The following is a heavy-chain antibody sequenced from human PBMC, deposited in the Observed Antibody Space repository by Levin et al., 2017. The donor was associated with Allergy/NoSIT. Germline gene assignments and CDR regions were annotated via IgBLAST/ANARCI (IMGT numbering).Heavy chain of an antibody. D-gene: IGHD1-1*01. CDR3: ARRGTRDYYYYLDV. J-gene: IGHJ6*03. CDR1: GYSFTSYW. Sequence: AGGSLRLSCQGSGYSFTSYWIGWVRQMPGKGLEWMGIIYPGDSDTRYSPSFQGQVTISADKSISTAYLQWSSLKASDTAIYYCARRGTRDYYYYLDVWGKGTTVTVSS. V-gene: IGHV5-51*01. CDR2: IYPGDSDT.